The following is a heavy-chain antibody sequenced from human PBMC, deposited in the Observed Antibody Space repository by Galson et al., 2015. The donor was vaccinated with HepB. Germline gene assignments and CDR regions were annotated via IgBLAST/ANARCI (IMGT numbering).Heavy chain of an antibody. J-gene: IGHJ3*02. V-gene: IGHV7-4-1*02. CDR1: GYTFTSYA. CDR2: INAGNGNP. Sequence: VKVSCKASGYTFTSYAMHWVRQAPGQRLEWMGWINAGNGNPTYAQGSTGRFVFSLDTSVSTAYLQISSLKAEDTAVYYCAREDTAMVTDAFDIWGQETMVTVSS. CDR3: AREDTAMVTDAFDI. D-gene: IGHD5-18*01.